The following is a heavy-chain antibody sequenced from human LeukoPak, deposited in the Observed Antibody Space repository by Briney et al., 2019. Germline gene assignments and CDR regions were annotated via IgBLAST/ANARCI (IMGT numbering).Heavy chain of an antibody. D-gene: IGHD4-17*01. V-gene: IGHV3-30-3*01. Sequence: GGSLRLSCAASGFTFSSYAMHWVRQAPGKGLEWVAVISYDGSNKYYADSVKGRFTISRDNSKNTLYLQMNSLRAEDTAVYYCANNYGDYPDYWGQGTLVTVSS. J-gene: IGHJ4*02. CDR1: GFTFSSYA. CDR3: ANNYGDYPDY. CDR2: ISYDGSNK.